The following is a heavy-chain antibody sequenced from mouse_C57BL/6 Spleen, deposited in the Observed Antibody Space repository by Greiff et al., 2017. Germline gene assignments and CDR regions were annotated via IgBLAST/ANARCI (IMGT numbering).Heavy chain of an antibody. CDR1: GFTFTDYY. V-gene: IGHV7-3*01. D-gene: IGHD1-1*01. J-gene: IGHJ1*03. CDR3: ARSYYYGSSYWYFDV. Sequence: EVMLVESGGGLVQPGGSLSLSCAASGFTFTDYYMSWVRQPPGKALEWLGFIRNKANGYTTEYSASVKGRFTISRDNSQSILYLQMNALRAEDSATYYCARSYYYGSSYWYFDVWGTGTTVTVSS. CDR2: IRNKANGYTT.